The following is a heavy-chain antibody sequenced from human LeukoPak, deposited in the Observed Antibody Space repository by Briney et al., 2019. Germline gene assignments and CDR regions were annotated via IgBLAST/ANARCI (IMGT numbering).Heavy chain of an antibody. J-gene: IGHJ4*02. CDR3: ARGQWLVAFGY. Sequence: SETLSLTCTVSGGSISSYYWSWIRQPPGKGLEWIGYIYYSGSTNYNPSLKSRVTISVDTSKNQFSLKLSSVTAADTAVYYCARGQWLVAFGYWGQGTLVTVSS. D-gene: IGHD6-19*01. CDR2: IYYSGST. CDR1: GGSISSYY. V-gene: IGHV4-59*01.